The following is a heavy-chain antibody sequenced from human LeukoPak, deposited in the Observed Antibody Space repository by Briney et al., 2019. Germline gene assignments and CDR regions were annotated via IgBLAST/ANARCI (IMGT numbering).Heavy chain of an antibody. CDR1: GYTFTSYG. D-gene: IGHD3-22*01. CDR3: ARDFFSSGYQTPRNYYYYGMDV. Sequence: ASVKVSCKASGYTFTSYGISWVRQAPGQGLEWMGWISAYNGNTNYAQKLQGRVTMTTDTSTSTAYMELRSLRSDDTAVYYCARDFFSSGYQTPRNYYYYGMDVWGQGTTVTVSS. CDR2: ISAYNGNT. J-gene: IGHJ6*02. V-gene: IGHV1-18*01.